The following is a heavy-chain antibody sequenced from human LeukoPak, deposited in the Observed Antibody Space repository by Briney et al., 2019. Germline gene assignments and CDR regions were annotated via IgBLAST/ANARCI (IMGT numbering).Heavy chain of an antibody. CDR1: GASISTGDYY. V-gene: IGHV4-30-4*01. Sequence: SETLSLTCTVSGASISTGDYYWNWVRQPPGKGLEWIGFVYYSGTTNYNPSLKSRVTISVDTSKNQFSLKLSSVTAADTAVYYCARLRGYCSSTSCYPGFWRAFDIWGQGTMVTVSS. J-gene: IGHJ3*02. D-gene: IGHD2-2*01. CDR2: VYYSGTT. CDR3: ARLRGYCSSTSCYPGFWRAFDI.